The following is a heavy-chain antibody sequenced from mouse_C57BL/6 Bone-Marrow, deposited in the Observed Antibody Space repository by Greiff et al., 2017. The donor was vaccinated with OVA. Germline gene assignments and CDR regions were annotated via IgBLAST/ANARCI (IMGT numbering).Heavy chain of an antibody. CDR1: VYAFSSSW. D-gene: IGHD1-1*01. Sequence: QVQLQQSGPELVKPGASVKISCKASVYAFSSSWMNWVKQRPGKGLEWIGRIYPGDGDTNYNGKFKGKATLTADKSSSTAYMQLSSLTSEDSAVYFCARGVLLPYWGQGTTLTVSS. CDR2: IYPGDGDT. J-gene: IGHJ2*01. CDR3: ARGVLLPY. V-gene: IGHV1-82*01.